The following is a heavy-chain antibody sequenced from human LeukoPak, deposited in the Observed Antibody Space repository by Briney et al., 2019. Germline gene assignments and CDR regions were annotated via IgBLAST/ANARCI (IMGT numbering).Heavy chain of an antibody. D-gene: IGHD4-17*01. V-gene: IGHV3-23*01. CDR2: ITGSGRGT. CDR3: SKDPNGDYVGAFDM. CDR1: GLTFSNYA. J-gene: IGHJ3*02. Sequence: GGSLRLSCTASGLTFSNYATSWVRQAPGKGLEWVSSITGSGRGTYYADSVKGRFSVSRDNSQNTVFLHMNSLRADDTALYYCSKDPNGDYVGAFDMWGPGTMVTVSS.